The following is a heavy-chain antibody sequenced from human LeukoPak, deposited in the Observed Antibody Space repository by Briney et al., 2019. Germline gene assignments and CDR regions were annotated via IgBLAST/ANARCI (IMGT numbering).Heavy chain of an antibody. CDR3: ARVRGYDSSGYSGF. CDR1: GYTFTSYG. Sequence: GASVKVSCKASGYTFTSYGIRWVRQAPGQGLEWMGWISAYNGNTNYAQKLQGRVTMTTDTSTSTAYMELRSLRSDDTAVYYCARVRGYDSSGYSGFWGQGTLVTVSS. D-gene: IGHD3-22*01. V-gene: IGHV1-18*01. J-gene: IGHJ4*02. CDR2: ISAYNGNT.